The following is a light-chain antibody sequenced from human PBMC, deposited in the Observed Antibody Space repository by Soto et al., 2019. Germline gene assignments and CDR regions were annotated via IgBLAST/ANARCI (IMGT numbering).Light chain of an antibody. J-gene: IGKJ1*01. Sequence: EIVLTQSPATLSLFPGERATLSCRASQSVRTYLAWFQQKPGNAPRLILYDASNRAIAIPARFSGSGSGKDFTLRISRLEPEDFAVYYCQQYVSSVTFGKGTKGDIK. CDR1: QSVRTY. CDR3: QQYVSSVT. V-gene: IGKV3-11*01. CDR2: DAS.